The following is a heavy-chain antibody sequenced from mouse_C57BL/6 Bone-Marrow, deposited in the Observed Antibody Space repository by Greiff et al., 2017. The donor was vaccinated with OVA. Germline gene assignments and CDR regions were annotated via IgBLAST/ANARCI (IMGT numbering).Heavy chain of an antibody. D-gene: IGHD1-1*01. J-gene: IGHJ4*01. CDR3: ARHYGSSQPYYAMDY. Sequence: QVQLQQPGAELVKPGASVKMSCKASGYTFTSYWITWVKQRPGQGLEWIGDIYPGSGSTNYNEKFKSKATLTVGTSSSPAYMQLSSLTSEDSAVYYFARHYGSSQPYYAMDYWGQGTSVTVSS. CDR1: GYTFTSYW. V-gene: IGHV1-55*01. CDR2: IYPGSGST.